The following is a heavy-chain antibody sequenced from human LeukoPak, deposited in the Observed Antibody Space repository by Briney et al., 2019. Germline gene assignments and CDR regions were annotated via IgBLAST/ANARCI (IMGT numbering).Heavy chain of an antibody. Sequence: PSETLSLTCAVYGGSFSGYYWSWIRQPPGKGLEWIGEINHSGSTNYNPSLKSRVTISVDASKNQFSLKLSSVTAADTAVYYCARETSIDSGSYYWIYPSFKEMWFDPWGQGTLVTVSS. CDR1: GGSFSGYY. V-gene: IGHV4-34*01. CDR2: INHSGST. CDR3: ARETSIDSGSYYWIYPSFKEMWFDP. D-gene: IGHD1-26*01. J-gene: IGHJ5*02.